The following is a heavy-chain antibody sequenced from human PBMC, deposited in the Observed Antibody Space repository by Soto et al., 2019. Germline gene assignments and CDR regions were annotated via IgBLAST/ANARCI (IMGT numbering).Heavy chain of an antibody. CDR3: ARSRRSHVASEI. J-gene: IGHJ3*02. Sequence: SVKVSCKASGGTFSSYAISWVRQAPGQGLEWMGGIIPIFGTANYAQKFQGRVTITADESTSTAYMELSSLTSDDMAVYYCARSRRSHVASEIWGQGTMVTVSS. CDR1: GGTFSSYA. V-gene: IGHV1-69*13. D-gene: IGHD1-26*01. CDR2: IIPIFGTA.